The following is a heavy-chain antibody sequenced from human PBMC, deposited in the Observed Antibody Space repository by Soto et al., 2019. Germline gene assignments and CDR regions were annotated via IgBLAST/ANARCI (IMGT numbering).Heavy chain of an antibody. CDR1: GFTFDDYG. CDR3: VRGASLNFDY. J-gene: IGHJ4*02. CDR2: VNWNGGST. Sequence: GVLRLSCAASGFTFDDYGMSWARQAPGKGLEWVSGVNWNGGSTGYADSVKGRFTISRDNAKNSLYLQMNSLRAEDTAFYYCVRGASLNFDYWGQGTLVTVSS. V-gene: IGHV3-20*04. D-gene: IGHD1-26*01.